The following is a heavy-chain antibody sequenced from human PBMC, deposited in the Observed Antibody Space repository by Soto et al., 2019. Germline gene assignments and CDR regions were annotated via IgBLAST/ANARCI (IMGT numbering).Heavy chain of an antibody. CDR3: AAGYSTSFDAVNH. CDR1: GYNFANYW. V-gene: IGHV5-51*01. CDR2: IFPGDTET. D-gene: IGHD2-2*01. J-gene: IGHJ6*02. Sequence: GASLKISCEASGYNFANYWIGWVRQLPGKGLEWRGKIFPGDTETKNSPSLQSQITMSVDKSNSSAYLQWRGLKASDTAMYYCAAGYSTSFDAVNHWGQGTTVTVSS.